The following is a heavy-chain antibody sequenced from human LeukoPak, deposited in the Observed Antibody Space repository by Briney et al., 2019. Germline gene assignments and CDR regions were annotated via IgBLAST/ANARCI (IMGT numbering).Heavy chain of an antibody. CDR1: GFTFSRHG. J-gene: IGHJ4*02. Sequence: PGGSLRLSCVASGFTFSRHGMNWVRQAPGKGLEWVSSITSSSSYIYYADSVKGRFTISRDNAKNSLFLQMNSLRAEDTAVYYCARDGDSSGYGRYKYYFDYWGQGTLVTVSS. CDR3: ARDGDSSGYGRYKYYFDY. CDR2: ITSSSSYI. V-gene: IGHV3-21*01. D-gene: IGHD3-22*01.